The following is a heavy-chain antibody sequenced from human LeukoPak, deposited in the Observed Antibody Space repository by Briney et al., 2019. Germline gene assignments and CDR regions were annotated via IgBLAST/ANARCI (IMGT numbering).Heavy chain of an antibody. Sequence: PSETLSLTCTVSGGSISSYYWSWIRQPPGKGLEWIGYIYYSGSTNYNPSLKSRVTIPVDTSKNQFPLKLSSVTAADTAVYYCANGRSGWYFDYWGQGTLVTVSS. CDR3: ANGRSGWYFDY. CDR2: IYYSGST. CDR1: GGSISSYY. J-gene: IGHJ4*02. D-gene: IGHD6-19*01. V-gene: IGHV4-59*01.